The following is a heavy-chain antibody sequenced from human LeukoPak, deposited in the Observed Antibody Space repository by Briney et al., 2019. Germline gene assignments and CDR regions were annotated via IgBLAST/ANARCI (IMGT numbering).Heavy chain of an antibody. CDR1: GFTFSSYW. V-gene: IGHV3-73*01. CDR2: IRSKANSYPT. CDR3: TRQSPDTAMVTTLFDY. Sequence: GGSLRLSCAASGFTFSSYWMSWVRQAPGKGLEWVGRIRSKANSYPTAYAASVKGRFTISRDDSKNTAYLQMNSLKTEDTAVYYCTRQSPDTAMVTTLFDYWGQGTLVTVSS. J-gene: IGHJ4*02. D-gene: IGHD5-18*01.